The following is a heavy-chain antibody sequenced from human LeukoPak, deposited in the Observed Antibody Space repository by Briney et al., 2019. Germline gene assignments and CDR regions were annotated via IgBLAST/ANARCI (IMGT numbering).Heavy chain of an antibody. CDR3: ARVPDSSSWYRGLDYYYYMDV. Sequence: ASVKVSFKASGYTFTSYDINWVRQATGQGLEWMGWMNPNSGNTGYAQKFQGRVTMTRNTSISTAYMELSSLRSEDTAVYYCARVPDSSSWYRGLDYYYYMDVWGKGTTVTISS. CDR2: MNPNSGNT. D-gene: IGHD6-13*01. V-gene: IGHV1-8*01. J-gene: IGHJ6*03. CDR1: GYTFTSYD.